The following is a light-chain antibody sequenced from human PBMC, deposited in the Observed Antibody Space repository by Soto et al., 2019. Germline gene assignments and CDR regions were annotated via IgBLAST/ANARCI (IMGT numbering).Light chain of an antibody. CDR1: SSDVGGYNC. CDR2: EVS. V-gene: IGLV2-14*01. CDR3: SSYTSSSTYV. J-gene: IGLJ1*01. Sequence: SALTQPASVSGSPGQSITISCTGTSSDVGGYNCVSWFQQHPGKAPKLMIYEVSNRPSGVSDRFSGSKSGNTASLTISGLQAEDEADYYCSSYTSSSTYVFGTGTKVTVL.